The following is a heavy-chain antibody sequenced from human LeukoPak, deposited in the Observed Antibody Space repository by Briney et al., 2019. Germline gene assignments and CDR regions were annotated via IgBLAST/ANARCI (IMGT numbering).Heavy chain of an antibody. Sequence: PSETLSLTCTVSGGSISSYYWSWLRQPAGKGLEWIGRIYTSGSTNYNPSLKSRVTMSVDTSKNQFSLKLSSVTAADTAVYYCARTTVTPDYYYYGMDVWGQGTTVTVSS. J-gene: IGHJ6*02. CDR1: GGSISSYY. V-gene: IGHV4-4*07. CDR2: IYTSGST. D-gene: IGHD4-11*01. CDR3: ARTTVTPDYYYYGMDV.